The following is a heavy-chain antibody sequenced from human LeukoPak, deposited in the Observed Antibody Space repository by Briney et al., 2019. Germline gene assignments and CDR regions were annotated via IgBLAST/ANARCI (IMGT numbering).Heavy chain of an antibody. CDR1: GFTFDDYA. CDR2: ISWDGGST. CDR3: AKDRGSGYDPYFDC. Sequence: GGSLRLSCAASGFTFDDYAMHWVRQAPGKGLEWVSLISWDGGSTYYADSVKGRFTISRDNSKNSLYLQMNSLRAEDTALYYCAKDRGSGYDPYFDCWGQGTLVTVSS. V-gene: IGHV3-43D*03. D-gene: IGHD5-12*01. J-gene: IGHJ4*02.